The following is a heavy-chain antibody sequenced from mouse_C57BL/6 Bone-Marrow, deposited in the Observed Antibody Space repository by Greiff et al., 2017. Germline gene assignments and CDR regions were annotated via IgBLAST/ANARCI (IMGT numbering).Heavy chain of an antibody. CDR1: GYAFTNYL. J-gene: IGHJ3*01. CDR2: INPGSGGT. D-gene: IGHD4-1*01. CDR3: ARPKNWDSWFAY. Sequence: VKLQESGAELVRPGTSVKVSCKASGYAFTNYLIEWVKQRPGQGLEWIGVINPGSGGTNYNEKFKGKATLTADKSSSTAYMQLSSLTSEDSAVYFCARPKNWDSWFAYWGQGTLVTVSA. V-gene: IGHV1-54*01.